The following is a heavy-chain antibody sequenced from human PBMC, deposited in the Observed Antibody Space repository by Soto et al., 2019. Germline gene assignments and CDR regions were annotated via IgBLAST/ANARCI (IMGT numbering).Heavy chain of an antibody. Sequence: QITLKESGPTLVKPTQTLTLTCTVSGFSLSTTGVGVGWHRKPPGKALEWLALIYWEDDKRYSPSLKSRLTITKVTSKNQVVLTMTHVDPQDTGTYFCAHRGVGRELDYSGQGTLVTVPS. V-gene: IGHV2-5*02. CDR3: AHRGVGRELDY. J-gene: IGHJ4*02. D-gene: IGHD2-8*01. CDR1: GFSLSTTGVG. CDR2: IYWEDDK.